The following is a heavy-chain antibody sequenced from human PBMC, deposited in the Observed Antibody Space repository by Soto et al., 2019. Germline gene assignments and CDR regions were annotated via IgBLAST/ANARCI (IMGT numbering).Heavy chain of an antibody. CDR2: IYCSGST. CDR3: ARLIDFWSGHDLYYFDY. J-gene: IGHJ4*02. CDR1: GGSISSYY. Sequence: PSETLSLTCTVSGGSISSYYWSWIRQPPGKGLEWIGYIYCSGSTNYNPSLKSRVTISVDTSKNQFSLKLSSVTAADTAVYYCARLIDFWSGHDLYYFDYWGQGTLVTVSS. D-gene: IGHD3-3*01. V-gene: IGHV4-59*01.